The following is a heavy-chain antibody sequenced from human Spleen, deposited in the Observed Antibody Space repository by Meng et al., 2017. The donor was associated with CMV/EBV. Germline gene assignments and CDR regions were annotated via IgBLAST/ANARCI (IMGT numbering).Heavy chain of an antibody. J-gene: IGHJ4*02. CDR3: ARYYCTDNCYHFDY. D-gene: IGHD2-8*02. V-gene: IGHV4-34*01. CDR2: INHSGDT. Sequence: GSLRLSCAVFGESFNGYYYNWIRQPPGKDLEWIGEINHSGDTNYNPSLKSRVTISVDTSKNQFSLKLRSVTAADTAVYYCARYYCTDNCYHFDYWGQGAMVTVSS. CDR1: GESFNGYY.